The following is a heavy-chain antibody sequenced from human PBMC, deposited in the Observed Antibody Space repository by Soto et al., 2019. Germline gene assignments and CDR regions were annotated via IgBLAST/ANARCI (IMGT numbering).Heavy chain of an antibody. CDR3: ARAGGLLLDY. V-gene: IGHV3-30*03. Sequence: QVQLVESGGGVVQPGRSLRLSCAGSGFTFSSYGMHWVRQAPGKGLVWVAVISYDGSNKYYADSVKGRFTISSDNSKNTLYLQMNSLRAEDTAVYYCARAGGLLLDYWGQGTLVTVSS. CDR1: GFTFSSYG. CDR2: ISYDGSNK. D-gene: IGHD2-15*01. J-gene: IGHJ4*02.